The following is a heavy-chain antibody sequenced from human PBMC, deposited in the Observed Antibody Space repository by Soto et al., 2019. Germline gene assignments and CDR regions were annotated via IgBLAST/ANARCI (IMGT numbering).Heavy chain of an antibody. CDR2: IYYSGST. CDR3: ARGWTGQDDYGDYALGY. Sequence: QVQLQESGPGLVKPSETLSLTCTVSGGSISSYYWSWIRQPPGKGLEWIGYIYYSGSTNYNPSLKRRVTLSVDTSKIQFSLKLSSVTAADTAVYYCARGWTGQDDYGDYALGYWGQGTLVTVSS. CDR1: GGSISSYY. D-gene: IGHD4-17*01. J-gene: IGHJ4*02. V-gene: IGHV4-59*01.